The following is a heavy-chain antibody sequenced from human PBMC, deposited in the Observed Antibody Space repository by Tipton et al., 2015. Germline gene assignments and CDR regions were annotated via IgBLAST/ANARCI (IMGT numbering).Heavy chain of an antibody. V-gene: IGHV1-18*01. CDR2: ISGDNGNT. CDR1: GYTFTSYD. D-gene: IGHD6-19*01. J-gene: IGHJ3*02. CDR3: ASGWLYSAFDI. Sequence: QVQLVQSGAEARKPGASVKVSCKASGYTFTSYDINWVRQAPGQGLVWMGWISGDNGNTNYAQKLQGRVTMTTDTSTNTAYMDLRSLRSDDTAVYYCASGWLYSAFDIWGQGTMVTVSS.